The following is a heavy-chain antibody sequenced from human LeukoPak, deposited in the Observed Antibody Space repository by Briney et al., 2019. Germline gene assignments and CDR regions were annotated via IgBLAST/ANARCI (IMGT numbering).Heavy chain of an antibody. Sequence: GGSLRLSCAASGFTFSDYYMSWIRQAPGKGLEWVSYISSSGSTIYYADSVKGRFTISRDNAKNSLYLQMNSLRAEDTAVYYCARDTYGYSGYDPIEVNWFDPWGQGTLVTVSS. CDR2: ISSSGSTI. V-gene: IGHV3-11*01. CDR3: ARDTYGYSGYDPIEVNWFDP. CDR1: GFTFSDYY. D-gene: IGHD5-12*01. J-gene: IGHJ5*02.